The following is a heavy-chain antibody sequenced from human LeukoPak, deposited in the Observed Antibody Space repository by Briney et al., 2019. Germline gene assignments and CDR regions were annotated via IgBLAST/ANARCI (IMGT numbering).Heavy chain of an antibody. CDR1: GYTFTSNY. CDR3: ARGRVVAGAFDY. D-gene: IGHD2-15*01. Sequence: ASVKVSCKSSGYTFTSNYMHWVRQAPGQGPEWMGVISPSGGSTTYAQKFQGRVTLTRDMSTSTDYLELSSLRSEDTAVYYCARGRVVAGAFDYWGQGTLVTVSS. J-gene: IGHJ4*02. CDR2: ISPSGGST. V-gene: IGHV1-46*01.